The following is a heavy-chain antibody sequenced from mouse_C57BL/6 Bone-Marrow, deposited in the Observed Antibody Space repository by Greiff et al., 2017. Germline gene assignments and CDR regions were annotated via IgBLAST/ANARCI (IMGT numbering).Heavy chain of an antibody. D-gene: IGHD2-4*01. CDR3: ALYYDYKGYYFDD. Sequence: VQVVESDAELVKPGASVKISCTASGFTFTDYTIHWMKQRPEQGLEWIGYIYPRDGSTKYNEKFKGKATLTADKSSSTAYLQLNSLTSEDTAVDFYALYYDYKGYYFDDWGQGTTLTVSS. CDR1: GFTFTDYT. CDR2: IYPRDGST. J-gene: IGHJ2*01. V-gene: IGHV1-78*01.